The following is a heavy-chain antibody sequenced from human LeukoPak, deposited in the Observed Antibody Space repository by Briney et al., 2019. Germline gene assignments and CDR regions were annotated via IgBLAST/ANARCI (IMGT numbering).Heavy chain of an antibody. Sequence: PGGSLRLSCVASGFTFSNYWMSWVRQAPGKGPEWVANIKQDESKRYYVDSVKGRFTISRDNAKNSLYLQINSLRAEDTAVYYCAREASLYCSGNDCYWAFDRWGQGTLVTVSS. CDR2: IKQDESKR. D-gene: IGHD2-2*01. J-gene: IGHJ5*02. V-gene: IGHV3-7*01. CDR1: GFTFSNYW. CDR3: AREASLYCSGNDCYWAFDR.